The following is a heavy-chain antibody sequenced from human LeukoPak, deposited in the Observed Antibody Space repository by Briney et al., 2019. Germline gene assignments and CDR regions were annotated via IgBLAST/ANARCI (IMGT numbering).Heavy chain of an antibody. CDR2: FDPEDGET. D-gene: IGHD3-3*01. V-gene: IGHV1-24*01. J-gene: IGHJ2*01. CDR3: ATEGHSYYDFWSGRYFDL. CDR1: GYTLTELS. Sequence: ASVKVSCKVSGYTLTELSMHWVRHAPGKGLEWMGGFDPEDGETIYAQQFQGRVTMTEDTSTDTAYMQLSSLRSEDTAVYYCATEGHSYYDFWSGRYFDLWGRGTLVTVSS.